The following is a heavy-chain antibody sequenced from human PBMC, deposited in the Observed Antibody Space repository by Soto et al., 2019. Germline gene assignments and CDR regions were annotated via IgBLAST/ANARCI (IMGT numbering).Heavy chain of an antibody. Sequence: ASVKVSCKASGYTFTSYGISWVRQAPGQGLEWMGWISAYNGNTNSPQKLQGRVTMTTDTSTSTAYMELRSLRSDDTAVYYCARSSITIFGVVITPNWFDPWGQGTLVTVSS. J-gene: IGHJ5*02. CDR2: ISAYNGNT. D-gene: IGHD3-3*01. CDR3: ARSSITIFGVVITPNWFDP. V-gene: IGHV1-18*01. CDR1: GYTFTSYG.